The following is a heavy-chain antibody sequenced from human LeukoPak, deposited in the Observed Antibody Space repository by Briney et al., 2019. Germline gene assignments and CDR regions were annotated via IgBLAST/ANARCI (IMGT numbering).Heavy chain of an antibody. CDR3: ARARYETRIWPKSRYDYYHYMDV. Sequence: ASVKVSCKASGYTFTSYYMHWVRQAPGQGLEWMGIINPNGGSTSYAQKFQGRVTMTRDMSTSTVYMELSSLGSEDTAVYYCARARYETRIWPKSRYDYYHYMDVWGKGTTVTVSS. CDR2: INPNGGST. J-gene: IGHJ6*03. D-gene: IGHD3-3*01. V-gene: IGHV1-46*01. CDR1: GYTFTSYY.